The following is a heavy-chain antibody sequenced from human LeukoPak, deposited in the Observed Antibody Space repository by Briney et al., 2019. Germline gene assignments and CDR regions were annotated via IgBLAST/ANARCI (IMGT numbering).Heavy chain of an antibody. CDR3: ARESGSMRWFDP. D-gene: IGHD6-25*01. CDR1: GGSISGYY. V-gene: IGHV4-4*07. J-gene: IGHJ5*02. CDR2: MSTSGNS. Sequence: SGTLSLTCTVSGGSISGYYWSLIRQPAGKGLEWIGRMSTSGNSNYIPSLVSRVTMSVDTSKNQFSLNLSSVTAADTAVYYCARESGSMRWFDPWGQGTLVTVSS.